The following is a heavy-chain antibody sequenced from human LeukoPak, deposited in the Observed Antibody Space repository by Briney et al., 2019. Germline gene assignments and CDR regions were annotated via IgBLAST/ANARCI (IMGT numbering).Heavy chain of an antibody. CDR1: GGSISSYY. Sequence: SETLSLTCTVSGGSISSYYWNWIRQPAGKGLERIGRIYSSGSTNYNPSLKSRVTMSVDMSKNQFSLKLSSVTAADTAVYYCARDPSSFGGRFDPWGQGTLVAVSS. CDR2: IYSSGST. J-gene: IGHJ5*02. CDR3: ARDPSSFGGRFDP. D-gene: IGHD3-10*01. V-gene: IGHV4-4*07.